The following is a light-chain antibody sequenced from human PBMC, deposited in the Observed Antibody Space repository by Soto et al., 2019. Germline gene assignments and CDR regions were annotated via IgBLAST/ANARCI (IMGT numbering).Light chain of an antibody. CDR2: HAS. CDR1: QSVSSN. V-gene: IGKV3D-15*01. Sequence: EIVMTQSPATLSVSRGEGTTLSCRASQSVSSNLAWYRQKPGQAPRLLISHASARATGIPARFSGSGSGTEFTLTISSLQSEDFAVYYCQQYNNWPPFTFGQGTRLEIK. J-gene: IGKJ5*01. CDR3: QQYNNWPPFT.